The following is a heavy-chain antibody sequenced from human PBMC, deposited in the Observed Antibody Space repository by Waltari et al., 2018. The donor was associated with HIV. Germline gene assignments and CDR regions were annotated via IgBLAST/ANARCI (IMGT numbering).Heavy chain of an antibody. CDR2: IYYSGNA. CDR3: ARDLPYSTHDAFDV. D-gene: IGHD2-8*01. J-gene: IGHJ3*01. V-gene: IGHV4-59*01. Sequence: GLEWIGYIYYSGNANYSPSLKSRVTISLDTSKKQFSLRLSSVTAADTAVYYCARDLPYSTHDAFDVWGQGTMVTVSS.